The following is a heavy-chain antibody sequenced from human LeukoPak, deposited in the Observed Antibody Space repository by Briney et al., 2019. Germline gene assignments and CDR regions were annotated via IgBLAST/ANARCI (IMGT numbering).Heavy chain of an antibody. J-gene: IGHJ6*03. V-gene: IGHV4-61*02. CDR2: IYTSGST. D-gene: IGHD2-2*01. CDR3: ARGHIVVVPAARVYYYYYMDV. CDR1: GGSISSGSYY. Sequence: SQTLSLTCTVSGGSISSGSYYWSWIRQPAGKGLEWIGRIYTSGSTNYNPSLKSRVTISVDTSKNQFSLKLSSVTAADTAVYYCARGHIVVVPAARVYYYYYMDVWGKGTTVTVSS.